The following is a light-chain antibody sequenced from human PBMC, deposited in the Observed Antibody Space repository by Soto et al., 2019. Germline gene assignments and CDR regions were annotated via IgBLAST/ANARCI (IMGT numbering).Light chain of an antibody. CDR3: QEYASSPHRT. J-gene: IGKJ1*01. CDR2: GAS. V-gene: IGKV3-20*01. Sequence: VVSESPDTLSVSQRERATLSCRACLSVSSSYLAWYQQKPGQAPRLLIYGASSRATGIPDRFSGSGSGTDFTLTISRLEPEDFAVYYCQEYASSPHRTFCEGTKLDI. CDR1: LSVSSSY.